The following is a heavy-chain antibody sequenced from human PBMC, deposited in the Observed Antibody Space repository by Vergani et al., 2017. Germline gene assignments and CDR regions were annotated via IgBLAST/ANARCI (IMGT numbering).Heavy chain of an antibody. Sequence: EVQLEESGGGLVLPGRSLRLSCVASGFTSAGYAMLWVRQAPGKGLEWVSVISWNSNSIGYADYVTGRFTISRDNAKNSLYLQMNSMRAEDTALYYCAKDLGTSSGGGWFDPWGQGTLVTVSS. V-gene: IGHV3-9*02. CDR1: GFTSAGYA. D-gene: IGHD6-6*01. J-gene: IGHJ5*02. CDR3: AKDLGTSSGGGWFDP. CDR2: ISWNSNSI.